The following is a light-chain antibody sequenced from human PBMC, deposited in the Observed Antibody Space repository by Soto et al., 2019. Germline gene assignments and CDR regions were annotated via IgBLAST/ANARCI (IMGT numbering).Light chain of an antibody. CDR2: SNN. CDR1: SSNIGSKT. Sequence: QSVLTQPPSASGTPGQRVTISCSGSSSNIGSKTVNWYQQLPGTAPKLLIYSNNPRPSGVLDRFSGSKSGTSASLAISGLQSEDEADYYCAAWDDSLNGVVFGGGTKLTVL. V-gene: IGLV1-44*01. J-gene: IGLJ2*01. CDR3: AAWDDSLNGVV.